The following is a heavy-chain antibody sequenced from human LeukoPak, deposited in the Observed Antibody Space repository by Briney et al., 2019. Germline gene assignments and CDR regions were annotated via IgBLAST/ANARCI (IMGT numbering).Heavy chain of an antibody. CDR1: GGSISSYS. V-gene: IGHV4-59*01. J-gene: IGHJ5*02. Sequence: SETLSITCTVSGGSISSYSWSWIRQPPGKGLEWVGYVYYTGSINYNPSLKSRVTISVDTSKNQFSLKLSSVTAADTAVYYCARGSSSGSYHPLDPWGQGTLVTVSS. CDR3: ARGSSSGSYHPLDP. D-gene: IGHD3-10*01. CDR2: VYYTGSI.